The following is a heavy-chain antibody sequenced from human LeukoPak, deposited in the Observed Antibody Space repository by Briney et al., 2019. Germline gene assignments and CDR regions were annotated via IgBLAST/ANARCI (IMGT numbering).Heavy chain of an antibody. J-gene: IGHJ4*02. CDR2: ISGSGGST. V-gene: IGHV3-23*01. CDR1: GFTFSNYA. D-gene: IGHD1-1*01. CDR3: AKVRERRAWDLDY. Sequence: GGSLRLSCAASGFTFSNYAMSWVRQAPGKGLECVSTISGSGGSTYYADSVKGRFTISRDNFKNTLYLQMNSLRADDTAVYYCAKVRERRAWDLDYWGQGALVTVSS.